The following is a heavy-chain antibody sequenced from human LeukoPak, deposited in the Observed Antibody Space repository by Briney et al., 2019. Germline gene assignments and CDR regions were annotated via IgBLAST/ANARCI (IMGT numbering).Heavy chain of an antibody. J-gene: IGHJ6*03. CDR2: ISGSGGST. Sequence: GGSLRLSCAASGFTFSSYAMSWVRQAPGKGLEWVSAISGSGGSTYYADSVKGRFTISRDNSKNTLYLQMNSLRAEDTAVYYCAKAVKGYYSYYMDVWGKGTTVTVSS. CDR3: AKAVKGYYSYYMDV. CDR1: GFTFSSYA. V-gene: IGHV3-23*01.